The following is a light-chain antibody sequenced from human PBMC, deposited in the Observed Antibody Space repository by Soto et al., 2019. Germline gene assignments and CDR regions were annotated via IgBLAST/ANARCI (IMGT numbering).Light chain of an antibody. CDR3: PQRTNWPAT. Sequence: EVVLTQSPATLSLSPGERVTLSCRASQSITGYLAWSQHKPGQAPRLLIYDTFKRATGIPSRFSGSGSGTDFTITISSLEPEDFATYVCPQRTNWPATFGRGTKVEMK. CDR1: QSITGY. J-gene: IGKJ4*02. V-gene: IGKV3-11*01. CDR2: DTF.